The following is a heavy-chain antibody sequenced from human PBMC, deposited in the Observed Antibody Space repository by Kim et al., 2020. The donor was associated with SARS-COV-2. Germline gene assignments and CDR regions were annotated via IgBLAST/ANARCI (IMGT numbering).Heavy chain of an antibody. CDR3: AKIAAAGDYGMDV. D-gene: IGHD6-13*01. V-gene: IGHV3-9*01. J-gene: IGHJ6*02. Sequence: GYADSVKGRVTISRDNAKNSLYLQMNSLRAEDTALYYCAKIAAAGDYGMDVWGQGTTVTVSS.